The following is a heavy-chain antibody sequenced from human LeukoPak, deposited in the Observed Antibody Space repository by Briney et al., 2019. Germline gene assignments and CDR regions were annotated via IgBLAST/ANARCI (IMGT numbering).Heavy chain of an antibody. CDR3: ARGGDILVGPAATRFGP. J-gene: IGHJ5*02. CDR2: INHSGST. CDR1: GGSFSGYY. D-gene: IGHD2-2*01. V-gene: IGHV4-34*01. Sequence: PSETLSLTCAVYGGSFSGYYWSWIRQPPGKGLEWIGEINHSGSTNYNPSLKSRVTISVDTSKNQFSLKLSSVTAADTAVDYCARGGDILVGPAATRFGPWGQGTLVTVSS.